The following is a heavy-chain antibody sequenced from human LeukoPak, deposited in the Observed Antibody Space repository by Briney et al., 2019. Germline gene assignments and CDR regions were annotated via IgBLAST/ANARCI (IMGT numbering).Heavy chain of an antibody. Sequence: SQTLSLTCDVSGGSISTIGYSWTWIRQPPGKGLEWIGYIYQSGSSSYNPSLQGRVTISIDRSKNQFSLKLSSVTAADTAVYYCARGQGITIFGVAPYYFDYWGQGTLVTVSS. V-gene: IGHV4-30-2*01. D-gene: IGHD3-3*01. CDR2: IYQSGSS. CDR3: ARGQGITIFGVAPYYFDY. J-gene: IGHJ4*02. CDR1: GGSISTIGYS.